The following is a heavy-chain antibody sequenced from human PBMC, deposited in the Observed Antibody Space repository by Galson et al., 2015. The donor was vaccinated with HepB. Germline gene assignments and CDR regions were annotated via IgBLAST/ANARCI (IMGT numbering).Heavy chain of an antibody. CDR2: ISYDGSNK. V-gene: IGHV3-30-3*01. Sequence: SLRLSCAASGFTFSTYAMYWVRQAPGKGLDGVAVISYDGSNKYYPDSVKGRFTVPRDNSKNTLYLQMNSLRADDTAVYYCAKVGSPGRLPATTYYFDYWGQGTLVTVSS. CDR1: GFTFSTYA. J-gene: IGHJ4*02. CDR3: AKVGSPGRLPATTYYFDY. D-gene: IGHD2-2*01.